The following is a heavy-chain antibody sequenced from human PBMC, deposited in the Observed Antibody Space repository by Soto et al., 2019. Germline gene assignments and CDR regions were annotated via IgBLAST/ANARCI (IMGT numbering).Heavy chain of an antibody. J-gene: IGHJ6*02. V-gene: IGHV1-69*06. Sequence: QVQLVQSGPELRKPGSSVTVSCKVSRVTFSINAIRWLLQAPGQGLEWIVVIVPVLGSTTYSEKFQSRLTITADKSTRTAYMELSSLRSDDNAADYCATERRSWLLTVYADKGMDVWGQGNTVIVSS. D-gene: IGHD2-15*01. CDR1: RVTFSINA. CDR2: IVPVLGST. CDR3: ATERRSWLLTVYADKGMDV.